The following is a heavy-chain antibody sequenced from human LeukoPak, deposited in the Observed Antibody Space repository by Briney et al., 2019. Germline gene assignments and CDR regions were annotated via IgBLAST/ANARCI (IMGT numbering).Heavy chain of an antibody. Sequence: SSETLSLTCTVSSGSFRTYYWSWIRQPPGKGLEWIGYIFYNEGTSYNPSLKSRVTISVDTSKNQFSLKLSSVTAADTAVYYCARHTGIGFFSDYWGQGTLVTVSS. CDR2: IFYNEGT. CDR3: ARHTGIGFFSDY. D-gene: IGHD1-14*01. V-gene: IGHV4-59*08. CDR1: SGSFRTYY. J-gene: IGHJ4*02.